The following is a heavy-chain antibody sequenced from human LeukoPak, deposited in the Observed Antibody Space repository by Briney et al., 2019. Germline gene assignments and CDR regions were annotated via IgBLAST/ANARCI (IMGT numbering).Heavy chain of an antibody. CDR3: ATIKNCGGDCYAFDY. D-gene: IGHD2-21*02. J-gene: IGHJ4*02. Sequence: PGGSLRLSCAASGFTFSNDGMTWVRQAPGKGLEWVSIITSDGRSTYYPDSVRGRFTISRDNSKNTLYLQMNSLRAEDTAVYYCATIKNCGGDCYAFDYWGQGTLVIVSS. CDR2: ITSDGRST. V-gene: IGHV3-23*01. CDR1: GFTFSNDG.